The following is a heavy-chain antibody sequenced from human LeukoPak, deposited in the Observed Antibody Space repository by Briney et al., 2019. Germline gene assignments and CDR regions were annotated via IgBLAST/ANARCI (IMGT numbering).Heavy chain of an antibody. CDR1: GYTFTRYY. D-gene: IGHD5-24*01. V-gene: IGHV1-46*01. CDR3: ARDFGEMPNY. J-gene: IGHJ4*02. CDR2: IDPSGGST. Sequence: ASVTVSCKASGYTFTRYYMHWVRQAPGQGLGWMGIIDPSGGSTSYAQNFQGGVTMTRDATTSTVYLELSSLRSEDTAVYYCARDFGEMPNYWGQGTLVTVSS.